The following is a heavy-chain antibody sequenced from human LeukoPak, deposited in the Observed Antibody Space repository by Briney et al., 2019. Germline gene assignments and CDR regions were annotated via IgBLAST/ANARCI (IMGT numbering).Heavy chain of an antibody. CDR3: IRDVRHSYGPRSDY. V-gene: IGHV3-49*04. Sequence: PGRSLRLSCTGSGFTFGDYAIRWVRQAPGKGLEWVGFIRSKGYGGTTEYAASVKGRFTISRDDFKSVAYLQMNSLITEDTAVYDCIRDVRHSYGPRSDYWGQGTLVIVSS. CDR1: GFTFGDYA. CDR2: IRSKGYGGTT. J-gene: IGHJ4*02. D-gene: IGHD5-18*01.